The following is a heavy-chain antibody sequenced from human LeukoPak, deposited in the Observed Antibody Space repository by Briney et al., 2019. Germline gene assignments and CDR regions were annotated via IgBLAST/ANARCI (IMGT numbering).Heavy chain of an antibody. D-gene: IGHD2-2*01. CDR1: GGSISSGDYY. Sequence: SQTLSLTCTVSGGSISSGDYYWSWILQPPGKGLEWTGYIYYSGSTYYNPSLKGRVTISVDTSKNQFSLKMSSVTAADTAVYYCARGPAAMAGFDAFDIWGQGTMVTVSS. J-gene: IGHJ3*02. V-gene: IGHV4-30-4*08. CDR2: IYYSGST. CDR3: ARGPAAMAGFDAFDI.